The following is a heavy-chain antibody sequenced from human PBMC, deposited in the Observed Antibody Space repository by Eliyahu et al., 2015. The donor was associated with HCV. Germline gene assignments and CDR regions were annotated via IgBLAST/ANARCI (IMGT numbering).Heavy chain of an antibody. CDR3: ASPATSSVTSFHAPYYKMEV. V-gene: IGHV1-69*04. CDR2: IVPMIYET. J-gene: IGHJ6*04. CDR1: GVTFSSLA. D-gene: IGHD4-17*01. Sequence: QVQLVQSGAEVKKPGSSVKVSCKASGVTFSSLAVSWVRQAPGQGLEWMGRIVPMIYETDYAHKFQGRVTITADKSTSTVDMELSSLRSEDTAVYYCASPATSSVTSFHAPYYKMEVWGIGTTVTVSS.